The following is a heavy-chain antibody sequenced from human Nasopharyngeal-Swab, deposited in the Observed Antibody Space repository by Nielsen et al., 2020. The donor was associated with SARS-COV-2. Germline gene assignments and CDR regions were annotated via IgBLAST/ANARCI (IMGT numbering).Heavy chain of an antibody. J-gene: IGHJ5*02. V-gene: IGHV1-69*13. CDR3: ARDPRSFNSGNNTSRWWFDP. CDR1: RCTFSRHA. D-gene: IGHD1-26*01. CDR2: IISIFGTA. Sequence: SVHVSCQASRCTFSRHAISRVRQAPGQGLEWMGGIISIFGTANYAQQFQGRVTIPADESTSTAYMELSSLRSEDTAVYYCARDPRSFNSGNNTSRWWFDPWGQGTLVTVSS.